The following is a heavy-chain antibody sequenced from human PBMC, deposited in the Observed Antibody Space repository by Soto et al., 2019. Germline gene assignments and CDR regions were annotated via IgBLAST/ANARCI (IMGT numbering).Heavy chain of an antibody. CDR1: GDSVSSDSAA. J-gene: IGHJ6*02. CDR2: TYYRSKWYN. V-gene: IGHV6-1*01. CDR3: ATGHYYYGMDV. Sequence: SQTLSLTCAISGDSVSSDSAALNLIMQSPSRGLEWLGRTYYRSKWYNDYAVSVKSRITISPDTSKNQFSLQLNSVTPEDTAVYYCATGHYYYGMDVWGQGTTVTVSS.